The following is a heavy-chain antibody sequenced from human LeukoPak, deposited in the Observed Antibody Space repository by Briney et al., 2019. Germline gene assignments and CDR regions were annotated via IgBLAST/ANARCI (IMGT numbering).Heavy chain of an antibody. CDR1: GFTVSSNY. CDR3: ARHGGGGYFDWLYKYYFDY. Sequence: GGSLRLSCAASGFTVSSNYMSWVRQAPGKGLEWVSVIYSGGSTYYADSVKGRFTISRDNSKNTLYLQMNSLRAEDTAVYYCARHGGGGYFDWLYKYYFDYWGQGTLVTVSS. J-gene: IGHJ4*02. D-gene: IGHD3-9*01. V-gene: IGHV3-66*04. CDR2: IYSGGST.